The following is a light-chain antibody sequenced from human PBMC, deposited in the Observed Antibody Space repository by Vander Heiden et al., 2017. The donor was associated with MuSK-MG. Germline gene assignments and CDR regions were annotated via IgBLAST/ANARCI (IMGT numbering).Light chain of an antibody. CDR3: QQYGSSPRT. CDR2: GAS. J-gene: IGKJ1*01. CDR1: QSVSSSY. V-gene: IGKV3-20*01. Sequence: EIVLTQSPGTLSLSPGERATLSCRASQSVSSSYLAWYQQKPGQAPRLLIDGASSRATVIPDRSSGRGSGTDFTLTISRLEPEDVAVYYCQQYGSSPRTFGQGTKVEIK.